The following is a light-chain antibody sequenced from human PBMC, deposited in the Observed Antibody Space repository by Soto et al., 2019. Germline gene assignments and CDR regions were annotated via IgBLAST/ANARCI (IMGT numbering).Light chain of an antibody. CDR1: QSVSSD. CDR2: GAS. CDR3: QQYDNWPQT. J-gene: IGKJ1*01. Sequence: EIVLTQSPATLSVSPGERATLSCRASQSVSSDLAWYQHKPGQAPRLLIYGASTRATGIPARFSGRGSGTEFTLTISSLQSVDFAVYYCQQYDNWPQTFGQGTKVDNK. V-gene: IGKV3-15*01.